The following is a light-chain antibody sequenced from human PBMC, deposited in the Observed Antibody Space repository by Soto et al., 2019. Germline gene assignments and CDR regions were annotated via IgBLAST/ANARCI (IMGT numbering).Light chain of an antibody. Sequence: QSALTQPASVSGSPGQSITISCTGTSSDVGGYNHVSWYQQLPGKAPKLIIYEVTNRPSGVSNRFSGSKSDNTASLTFSGLQADDEADYYCSSYTSSSTRVFGGGTQLTVL. V-gene: IGLV2-14*01. CDR3: SSYTSSSTRV. CDR2: EVT. CDR1: SSDVGGYNH. J-gene: IGLJ3*02.